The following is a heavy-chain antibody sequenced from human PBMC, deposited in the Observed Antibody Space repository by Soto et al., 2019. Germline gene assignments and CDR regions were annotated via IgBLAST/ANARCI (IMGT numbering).Heavy chain of an antibody. V-gene: IGHV3-11*01. J-gene: IGHJ4*02. Sequence: QVQLVESGGGLVKPGGSLRLSCAASGFTFSDYYMSWIRQAPGKGLEWVSYISSSGSTIYYADSVKGRFTISRDNAKNSLYLQMNSLRAEDTAVYYCARVVDEVLRFLEWLPGGPYVYWGQGTLVTVSS. CDR2: ISSSGSTI. CDR3: ARVVDEVLRFLEWLPGGPYVY. CDR1: GFTFSDYY. D-gene: IGHD3-3*01.